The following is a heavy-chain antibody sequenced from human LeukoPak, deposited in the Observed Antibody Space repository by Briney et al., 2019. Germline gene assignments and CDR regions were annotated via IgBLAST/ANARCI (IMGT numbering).Heavy chain of an antibody. CDR3: ARDHQDIVVVPAANAPDY. D-gene: IGHD2-2*01. CDR1: GYTFTSYG. V-gene: IGHV1-18*01. Sequence: GASVKVSCKASGYTFTSYGISWVRQAPGQGLEWMGWISAYNGNTNYAQKLQGRVTMTTDTSTSTAHMELRSLRSDDTAVYYCARDHQDIVVVPAANAPDYWGQGTLVTVSS. J-gene: IGHJ4*02. CDR2: ISAYNGNT.